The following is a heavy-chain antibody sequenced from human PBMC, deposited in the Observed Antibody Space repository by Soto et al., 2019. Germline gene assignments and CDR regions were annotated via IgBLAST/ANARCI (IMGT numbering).Heavy chain of an antibody. CDR1: SGSISISSTSYY. CDR3: SREHFYTDTSGYHYDGYFDF. CDR2: IYYSGST. J-gene: IGHJ4*02. D-gene: IGHD3-22*01. Sequence: SETLSLTCTVSSGSISISSTSYYWGWIRQPPGKGLEWIGSIYYSGSTYYNPSLKSRVTISVDTSKNQFSLQLSSVTPDDTAVYYCSREHFYTDTSGYHYDGYFDFWGQGTRVTVSS. V-gene: IGHV4-39*02.